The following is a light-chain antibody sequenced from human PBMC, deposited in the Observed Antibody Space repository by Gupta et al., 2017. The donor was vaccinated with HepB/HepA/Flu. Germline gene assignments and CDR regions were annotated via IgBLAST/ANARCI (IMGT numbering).Light chain of an antibody. Sequence: EIVMTQSPATLSVSPGERATLSCRASQSVSSNLAWYQQKPGQAPRLLIYGASTRATGIPARFSGSGSGTDFTLTISSLQSEDFAVYYCQQYLHWPRTFGQGTKVDIK. V-gene: IGKV3-15*01. J-gene: IGKJ1*01. CDR3: QQYLHWPRT. CDR1: QSVSSN. CDR2: GAS.